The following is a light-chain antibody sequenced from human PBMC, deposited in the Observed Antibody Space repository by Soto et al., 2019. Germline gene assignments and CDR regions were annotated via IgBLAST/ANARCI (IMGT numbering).Light chain of an antibody. CDR1: QSVSSY. Sequence: EIVLTQSPATLSLSPGERATLSCRASQSVSSYLAWYQQKPGQAPRLLIYDASNRATGIPARFSGSGSGTDFTLTICSLEPEDFAVYYFQQRSNWPTFGGGTKVEIK. CDR3: QQRSNWPT. CDR2: DAS. V-gene: IGKV3-11*01. J-gene: IGKJ4*01.